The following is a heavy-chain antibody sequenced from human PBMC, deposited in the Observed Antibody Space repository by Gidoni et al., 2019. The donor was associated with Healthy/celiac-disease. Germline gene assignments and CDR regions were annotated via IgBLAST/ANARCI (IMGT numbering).Heavy chain of an antibody. CDR2: IYYSGST. Sequence: QVQLQESGPGLVKPSEPLSLTCTVSGGSISSYYWSWIRQPPGKGLEWIGYIYYSGSTNYNPSLKSRVTISVDTSKNQFSLKLSSVTAADTAVYYCASAPYCSGGSCSFDYWGQGTLVTVSS. CDR3: ASAPYCSGGSCSFDY. J-gene: IGHJ4*02. D-gene: IGHD2-15*01. V-gene: IGHV4-59*01. CDR1: GGSISSYY.